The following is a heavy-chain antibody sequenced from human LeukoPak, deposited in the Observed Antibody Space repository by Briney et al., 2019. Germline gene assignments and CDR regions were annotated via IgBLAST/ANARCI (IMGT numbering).Heavy chain of an antibody. CDR2: INPNSGGT. J-gene: IGHJ4*02. CDR3: ARDEETYCSGGSCSPPYYFDY. D-gene: IGHD2-15*01. V-gene: IGHV1-2*02. Sequence: ASVKVSCKASGYTFTGYYMHWVRQAPGQGLEWMGWINPNSGGTNYAQKFQGRVTMTRDTSISTAYVELSRLRSDDTAVYYCARDEETYCSGGSCSPPYYFDYWGQGTLVTVSS. CDR1: GYTFTGYY.